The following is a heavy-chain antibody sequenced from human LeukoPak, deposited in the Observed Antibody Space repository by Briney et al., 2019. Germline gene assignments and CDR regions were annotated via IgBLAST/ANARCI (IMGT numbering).Heavy chain of an antibody. V-gene: IGHV1-69*01. CDR2: IIPIFGTA. CDR3: ARNGFGGQLGYQPLFYYYYYYMDV. Sequence: ASVKVSCKASGGTFSSYAISWVRQAPGQGLEWMGGIIPIFGTANYAQKFQGRVTITADESTSTAYMELSSLRSEDTAVYYCARNGFGGQLGYQPLFYYYYYYMDVWGKGTTVTVSS. CDR1: GGTFSSYA. D-gene: IGHD2-2*01. J-gene: IGHJ6*03.